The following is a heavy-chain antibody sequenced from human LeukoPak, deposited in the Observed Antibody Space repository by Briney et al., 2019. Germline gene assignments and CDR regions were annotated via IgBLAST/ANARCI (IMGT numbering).Heavy chain of an antibody. CDR2: ISSRSSYI. D-gene: IGHD5-18*01. J-gene: IGHJ4*02. CDR1: GFTFSTYS. V-gene: IGHV3-21*01. CDR3: ATNTTMVIDY. Sequence: PGGSLRLSCAASGFTFSTYSMNWVRQAPGKGPEWVSSISSRSSYIYYADSVKGRFTISRDNAKNSLYLQMNSLRAEDTAVYYCATNTTMVIDYWGQGTLVTVSS.